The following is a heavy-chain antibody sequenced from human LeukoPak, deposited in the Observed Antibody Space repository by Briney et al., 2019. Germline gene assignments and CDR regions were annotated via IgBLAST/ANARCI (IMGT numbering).Heavy chain of an antibody. J-gene: IGHJ4*02. V-gene: IGHV3-30*07. Sequence: SVKGRFSISRDNSKNTLYLQMNSLGHGDAPVYFCARGRAGIAAAGFDYWGQGTLVTVSS. D-gene: IGHD6-13*01. CDR3: ARGRAGIAAAGFDY.